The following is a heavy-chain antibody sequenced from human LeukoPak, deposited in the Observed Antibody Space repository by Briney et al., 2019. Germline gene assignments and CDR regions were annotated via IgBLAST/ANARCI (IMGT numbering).Heavy chain of an antibody. CDR1: GGSISRYH. J-gene: IGHJ4*02. D-gene: IGHD6-13*01. V-gene: IGHV4-59*08. CDR3: ATHDGSSWFYFDY. Sequence: PSETLSLTCTVSGGSISRYHWSWVRQPPGNGLEWIGYIHHTGSTNFNPSLKSRVTMSVDTSENQFSLQLSSVTAADTALYYCATHDGSSWFYFDYWSQGTLVTVSS. CDR2: IHHTGST.